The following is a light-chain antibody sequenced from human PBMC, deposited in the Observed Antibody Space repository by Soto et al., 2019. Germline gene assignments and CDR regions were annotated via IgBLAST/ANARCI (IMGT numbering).Light chain of an antibody. V-gene: IGKV1-27*01. J-gene: IGKJ2*01. CDR2: GAS. CDR1: QAISNN. Sequence: DIQMTQSPFSLSASVGERVTITCRASQAISNNLAWYQQRPGQVPKLLIYGASTLQSGIPARFSGSGSGTDFTLTISSLQSEDVATYYCQKYNSAPYTFGQGTKLEIK. CDR3: QKYNSAPYT.